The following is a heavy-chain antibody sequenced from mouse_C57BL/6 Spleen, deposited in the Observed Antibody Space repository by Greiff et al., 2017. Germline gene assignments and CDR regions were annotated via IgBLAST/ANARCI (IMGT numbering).Heavy chain of an antibody. CDR3: ARYGTTGGFAY. D-gene: IGHD1-1*01. V-gene: IGHV1-69*01. CDR2: IDPSDSYT. J-gene: IGHJ3*01. Sequence: QVQLQQPGAELVMPGASVKLSCKASGYTFTSYWMHWVKQRPGKGLEWIGEIDPSDSYTNYNQQFKGKSTLTVDKSSSTAYMQLSSLTSDDSAVYYGARYGTTGGFAYWGQGTLVTVSA. CDR1: GYTFTSYW.